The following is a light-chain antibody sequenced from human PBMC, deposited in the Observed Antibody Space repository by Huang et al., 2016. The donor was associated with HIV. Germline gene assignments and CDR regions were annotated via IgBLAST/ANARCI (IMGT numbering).Light chain of an antibody. V-gene: IGKV1-27*01. CDR1: HDISTF. CDR2: GAS. CDR3: QKYDSAPRT. Sequence: DIEMTQSTPSLSASIGDRVTLTCRASHDISTFLAWYQQKTGNPPKLLIYGASSVQSGVPSRFSGSGSGTEFTLTINSLQPEDVANYYCQKYDSAPRTFGQGTKVEVK. J-gene: IGKJ1*01.